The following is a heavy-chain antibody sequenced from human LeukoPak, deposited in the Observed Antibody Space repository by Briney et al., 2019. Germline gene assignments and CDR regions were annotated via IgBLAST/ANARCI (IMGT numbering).Heavy chain of an antibody. CDR3: ARERRRVDIVVVPADRYNWFDP. CDR1: GYTFTGYY. J-gene: IGHJ5*02. CDR2: INPNSGGT. Sequence: GASVTVSCTASGYTFTGYYMHWVRQAPGQGLEWMGWINPNSGGTNYAQKFQGRVTMTRDTSISTAYMELSRLRSDDTAVYYCARERRRVDIVVVPADRYNWFDPWGQGTLVTVSS. D-gene: IGHD2-2*03. V-gene: IGHV1-2*02.